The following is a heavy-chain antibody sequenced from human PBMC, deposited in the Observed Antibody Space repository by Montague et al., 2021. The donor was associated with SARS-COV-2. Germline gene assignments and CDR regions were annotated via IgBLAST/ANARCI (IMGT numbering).Heavy chain of an antibody. CDR2: IKEDGSEK. J-gene: IGHJ4*02. CDR1: GFTFSSHW. Sequence: SLRLSCAASGFTFSSHWMSWVRQAPGKGLEWVANIKEDGSEKKYVGSVKGRFTISRDNAKDSLYLQMNSMRAEDTAVYYCAREYFDNSGMGHYWGQGTLVTVSS. D-gene: IGHD3-22*01. CDR3: AREYFDNSGMGHY. V-gene: IGHV3-7*01.